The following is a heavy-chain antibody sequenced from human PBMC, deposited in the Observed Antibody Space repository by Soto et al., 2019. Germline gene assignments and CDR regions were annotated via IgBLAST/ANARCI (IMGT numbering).Heavy chain of an antibody. Sequence: QVQLVQSGAEVKKPGASVKVSCKASGYTFTSYDNNWVRQATGQGLEWMGWMNPNSGNTDYAQRFQGRVTMTTNTSINTGYMELSSLTSEDTGVYYCARGPARPTLNWFDPWGQGTLVTVSS. CDR3: ARGPARPTLNWFDP. CDR2: MNPNSGNT. V-gene: IGHV1-8*01. J-gene: IGHJ5*02. D-gene: IGHD6-6*01. CDR1: GYTFTSYD.